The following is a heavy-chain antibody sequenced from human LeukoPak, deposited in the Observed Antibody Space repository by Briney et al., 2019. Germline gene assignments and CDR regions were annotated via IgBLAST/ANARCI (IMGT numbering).Heavy chain of an antibody. CDR2: INPSGGST. D-gene: IGHD3-3*01. CDR3: ARVVNMTTPNWYFDL. Sequence: GASVKVSCKASGYTFTSYYIHWVRQAPGQGLEWMGIINPSGGSTSYAQKFHGRVTMTRDTSTSTVYMELSSLRSEDTVVYYCARVVNMTTPNWYFDLWGRGTLVTVSS. CDR1: GYTFTSYY. V-gene: IGHV1-46*01. J-gene: IGHJ2*01.